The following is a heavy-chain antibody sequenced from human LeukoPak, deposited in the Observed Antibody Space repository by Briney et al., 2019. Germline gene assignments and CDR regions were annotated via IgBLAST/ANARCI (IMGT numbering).Heavy chain of an antibody. CDR1: GGSISSDG. CDR2: ISNSSSYI. CDR3: ARAAYSSGWYTDY. Sequence: ETLSLTCTVSGGSISSDGFYWSWIRQHPGKGLEWVSSISNSSSYIYYPDSVKGRFTISRDNAKNSLYLQMNSLRAEDTAVYYCARAAYSSGWYTDYWGQGTLVTVSS. D-gene: IGHD6-19*01. V-gene: IGHV3-21*01. J-gene: IGHJ4*02.